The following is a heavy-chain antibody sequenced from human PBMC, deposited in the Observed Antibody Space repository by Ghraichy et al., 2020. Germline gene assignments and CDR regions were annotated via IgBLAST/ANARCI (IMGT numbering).Heavy chain of an antibody. Sequence: SETLSLTCTVSGGSISSYYWSWIRQPPGKGLEWIGYIYYSGSTNYNPSLKSRVTISVDTSKNQFSLKLSSVTAADTAVYYCARHVIEGGSSYYYYGMDVWGQGTTVTVSS. D-gene: IGHD1-26*01. CDR1: GGSISSYY. CDR3: ARHVIEGGSSYYYYGMDV. J-gene: IGHJ6*02. V-gene: IGHV4-59*08. CDR2: IYYSGST.